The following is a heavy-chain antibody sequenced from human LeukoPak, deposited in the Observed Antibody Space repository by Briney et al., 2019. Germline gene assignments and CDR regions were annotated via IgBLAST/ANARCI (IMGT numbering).Heavy chain of an antibody. CDR2: ISHSGST. V-gene: IGHV4-30-4*01. CDR1: GGSISSGDYY. CDR3: ARDAGSSFDY. D-gene: IGHD6-6*01. Sequence: TXSLXCTVSGGSISSGDYYWSWIRQPPGKGLEWIGYISHSGSTYYNPSLKSRVSISVDRSKNQFSLKLSSVTAADTAVYYCARDAGSSFDYWGQGTLVTVSS. J-gene: IGHJ4*02.